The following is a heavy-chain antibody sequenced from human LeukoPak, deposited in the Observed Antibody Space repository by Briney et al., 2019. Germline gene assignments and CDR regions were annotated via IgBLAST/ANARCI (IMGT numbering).Heavy chain of an antibody. Sequence: PSETLSLTCTVSGGSISSHYWSWIRQPPGKGLEWIGYIYYSGSTNYNPSLKSRVTISVDTPKNQFSLKLSSGTAADTAVYYCARGVRDYDFWSGYHADYYYYMDVWGKGTTVTVSS. CDR1: GGSISSHY. CDR2: IYYSGST. D-gene: IGHD3-3*01. CDR3: ARGVRDYDFWSGYHADYYYYMDV. V-gene: IGHV4-59*11. J-gene: IGHJ6*03.